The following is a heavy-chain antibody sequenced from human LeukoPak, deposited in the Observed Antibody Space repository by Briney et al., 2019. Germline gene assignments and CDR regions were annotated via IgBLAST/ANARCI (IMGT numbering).Heavy chain of an antibody. Sequence: GGSLRLSCAASGFTFSSYAMSWIRQAPGKGLEWVSAISGSGGSTYYADSVKGRFTISRDNAKNSLFLQMDSLRAEDTAVYYCARDPTSYYNSDGAWGYWGQGTLVTVSS. CDR1: GFTFSSYA. CDR3: ARDPTSYYNSDGAWGY. D-gene: IGHD3-22*01. CDR2: ISGSGGST. V-gene: IGHV3-23*01. J-gene: IGHJ4*02.